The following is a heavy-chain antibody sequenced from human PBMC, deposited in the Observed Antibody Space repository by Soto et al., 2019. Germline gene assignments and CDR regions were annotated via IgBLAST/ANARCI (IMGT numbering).Heavy chain of an antibody. V-gene: IGHV3-53*01. Sequence: GGSLRLSCAASGFTVSSNYISWVRQAPWKGLEWVSVIYSGGSTYYADSVKGRFTISRDNSKNTLYLQMNSLRAEDTAVYYCARAVSGSYYFDYWGQGTLVTVSS. CDR1: GFTVSSNY. J-gene: IGHJ4*02. D-gene: IGHD6-19*01. CDR2: IYSGGST. CDR3: ARAVSGSYYFDY.